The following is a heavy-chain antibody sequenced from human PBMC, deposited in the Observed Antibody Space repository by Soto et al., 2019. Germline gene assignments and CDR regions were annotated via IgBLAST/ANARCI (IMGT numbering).Heavy chain of an antibody. V-gene: IGHV4-30-4*02. D-gene: IGHD1-1*01. Sequence: SDTLSLTCTVSGFSVSNDNYYWTWVRQPPGKGLEWIGDIYYSGSTNYNPSLKSRLAISVDTSNNQFSLKLNSVTAADTAVYYCARDGPRDDILRGPPWGQVTLVTVS. CDR1: GFSVSNDNYY. CDR2: IYYSGST. J-gene: IGHJ5*02. CDR3: ARDGPRDDILRGPP.